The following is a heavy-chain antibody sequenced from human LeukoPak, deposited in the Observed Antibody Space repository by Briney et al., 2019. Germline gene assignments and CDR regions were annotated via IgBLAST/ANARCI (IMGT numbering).Heavy chain of an antibody. CDR2: IYYSGST. CDR1: GGFISSYY. Sequence: SETLSLTCTVSGGFISSYYWSWIRQPPGKGLEWIGYIYYSGSTNYNPSLKSRVTISVDTSKNQFSLKLSSVTAADTAVYYCARVSSGWSEFDYWGQGTLVTVSS. CDR3: ARVSSGWSEFDY. V-gene: IGHV4-59*01. J-gene: IGHJ4*02. D-gene: IGHD6-19*01.